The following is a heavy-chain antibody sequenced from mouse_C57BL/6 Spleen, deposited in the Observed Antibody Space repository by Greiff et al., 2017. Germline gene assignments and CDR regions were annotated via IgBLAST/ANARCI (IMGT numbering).Heavy chain of an antibody. J-gene: IGHJ2*01. V-gene: IGHV1-82*01. CDR3: ARHYYGSSYDY. CDR1: GYAFSSSW. CDR2: LYPGDGDT. Sequence: QVLLKESGPELVKPGASVKISCKASGYAFSSSWMNWVKQRPGKGLEWIGRLYPGDGDTNYNGKFKGKATLTADKSSSTAYMQLSRLTSEDSAVXFCARHYYGSSYDYWGKGTTLTVSS. D-gene: IGHD1-1*01.